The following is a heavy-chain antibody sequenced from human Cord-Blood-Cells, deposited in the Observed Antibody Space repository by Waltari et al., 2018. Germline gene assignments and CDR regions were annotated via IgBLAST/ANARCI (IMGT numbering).Heavy chain of an antibody. CDR3: ARNELVFWGNWSFDL. CDR2: SNRSSGST. Sequence: QVQLVQSGAEVKKPGAAVKVSCKDSGYTFTGYYMHWVRQAPGQGLEWMGWSNRSSGSTYYAKKFKGMDTMTRDTSISADYIELIRLKSDDAAVFYCARNELVFWGNWSFDLWSRGTLVTVSS. CDR1: GYTFTGYY. V-gene: IGHV1-2*02. J-gene: IGHJ2*01. D-gene: IGHD2-8*02.